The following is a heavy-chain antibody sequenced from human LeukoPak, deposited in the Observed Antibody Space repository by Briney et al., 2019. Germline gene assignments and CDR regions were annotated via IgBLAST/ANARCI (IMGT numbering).Heavy chain of an antibody. Sequence: PGRSLRLSRAASGFTFSSYGMHWVRQAPGKGLEWVAVIWYDGSNKYYADSVKGRFTISRDNSKNTLYLQMNSLRAEDTAVYYCAKEVGDSSGFDYWGQGTLVTVSS. CDR2: IWYDGSNK. J-gene: IGHJ4*02. D-gene: IGHD3-22*01. CDR3: AKEVGDSSGFDY. V-gene: IGHV3-33*06. CDR1: GFTFSSYG.